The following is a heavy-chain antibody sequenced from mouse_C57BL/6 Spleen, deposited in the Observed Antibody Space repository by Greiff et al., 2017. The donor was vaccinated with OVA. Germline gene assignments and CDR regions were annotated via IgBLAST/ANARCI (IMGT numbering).Heavy chain of an antibody. CDR2: INPNNGGT. Sequence: VQLQQSGPELVKPGASVKIPCKASGYTFTDYNMAWVKQSHGKSLEWIGDINPNNGGTIYNQKFKGKATLTVDKSSSTAYMELRSLTSEDTAVYYCARAIYYDYDAGYAMDDWGQGTSVTVAS. J-gene: IGHJ4*01. D-gene: IGHD2-4*01. V-gene: IGHV1-18*01. CDR1: GYTFTDYN. CDR3: ARAIYYDYDAGYAMDD.